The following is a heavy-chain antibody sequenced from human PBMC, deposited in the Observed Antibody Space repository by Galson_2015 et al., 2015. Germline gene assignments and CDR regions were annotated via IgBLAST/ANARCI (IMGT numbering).Heavy chain of an antibody. CDR1: GFTFSSYW. Sequence: SLRLSCAASGFTFSSYWMHWVRQAPGKGLVWVSRINSDGSSTSYADSVKGRFTISRDNAKNTLYLQMNSLRAEDTAVYYCARNGVVTGYWYFDLWGRGTLVTVSS. J-gene: IGHJ2*01. CDR3: ARNGVVTGYWYFDL. V-gene: IGHV3-74*01. CDR2: INSDGSST. D-gene: IGHD4-23*01.